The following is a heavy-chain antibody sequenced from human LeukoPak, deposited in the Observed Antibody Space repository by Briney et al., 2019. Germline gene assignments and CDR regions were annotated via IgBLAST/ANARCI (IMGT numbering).Heavy chain of an antibody. CDR3: ARQLGNYRPDQ. CDR1: GYRFTSYW. Sequence: GESLKISCKGSGYRFTSYWIGWVRQRPGKGLEWMGIIYPGDSDTRYSPSFQGQVTISADKSSSTAYLQWSSLKASDTAIYYCARQLGNYRPDQWGQGTQVTVSS. V-gene: IGHV5-51*01. J-gene: IGHJ4*02. CDR2: IYPGDSDT. D-gene: IGHD4-11*01.